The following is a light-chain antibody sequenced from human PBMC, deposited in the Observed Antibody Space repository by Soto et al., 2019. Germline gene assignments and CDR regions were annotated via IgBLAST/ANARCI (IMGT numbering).Light chain of an antibody. Sequence: AIRMTQSPSSFTASTGDRVTITCRASQGISSYLAWYQQKPGKAPKLLIYAASTLQSGVPSRFSGSGSGTDFTLTISRLEPEDFGVYYCQQYGRSPWTFGQGTKVDIK. V-gene: IGKV1-8*01. CDR1: QGISSY. CDR2: AAS. J-gene: IGKJ1*01. CDR3: QQYGRSPWT.